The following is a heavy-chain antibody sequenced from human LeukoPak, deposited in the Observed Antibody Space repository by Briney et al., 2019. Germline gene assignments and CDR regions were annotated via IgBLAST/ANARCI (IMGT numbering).Heavy chain of an antibody. D-gene: IGHD3-9*01. CDR1: GFTFSSYS. CDR3: ARSIYDIDWLVYAFDI. V-gene: IGHV3-21*01. CDR2: INSSSSYI. Sequence: PGGSPRLSCAASGFTFSSYSMNWVRQAPGKGLEWVSSINSSSSYIYYADSVKGRFTISRDNAKNSLYLQMNSLRAEDTAVYYCARSIYDIDWLVYAFDIWGQGTMVTVSS. J-gene: IGHJ3*02.